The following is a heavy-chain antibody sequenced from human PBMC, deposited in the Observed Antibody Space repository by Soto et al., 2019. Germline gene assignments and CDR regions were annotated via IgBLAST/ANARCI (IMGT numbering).Heavy chain of an antibody. J-gene: IGHJ4*02. V-gene: IGHV5-51*01. CDR1: GYSFTSYW. Sequence: PGESLKISCKGSGYSFTSYWIGWVRQMPGKGLEWMGIIYPGDSDTRYSPSFQGQVTISADKSISTAYLQWSSLKASDTAMYYCARLGPTIFGVAAIPYFDYWGQGTLVTVS. CDR3: ARLGPTIFGVAAIPYFDY. CDR2: IYPGDSDT. D-gene: IGHD3-3*01.